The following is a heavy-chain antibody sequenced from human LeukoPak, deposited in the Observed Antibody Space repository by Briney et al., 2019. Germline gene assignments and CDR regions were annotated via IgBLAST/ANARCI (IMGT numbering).Heavy chain of an antibody. CDR3: AGGLLYYDFWSGYSNYRDY. CDR2: INHSGST. Sequence: SETLSLTCAVYGGSFSGYYWSWIRQPPGKGLEWIGEINHSGSTNYNPSLKSRVTISVDTSKNQFSLKLSSVTAADTAVYYCAGGLLYYDFWSGYSNYRDYWGQGTLVTVSS. CDR1: GGSFSGYY. J-gene: IGHJ4*02. D-gene: IGHD3-3*01. V-gene: IGHV4-34*01.